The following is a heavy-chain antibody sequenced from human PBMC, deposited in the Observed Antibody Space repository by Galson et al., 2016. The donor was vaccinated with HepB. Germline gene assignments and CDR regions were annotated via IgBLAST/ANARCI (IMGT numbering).Heavy chain of an antibody. V-gene: IGHV3-23*01. CDR1: GFAFSNSA. CDR3: AVWRQPHFGY. CDR2: IRPGRPNT. J-gene: IGHJ4*02. Sequence: SLRLSCAASGFAFSNSAMGWIRQVPGKGLEWVSTIRPGRPNTHYADSVWSRFTISRDDAKDTVFLHRSSRRDEDTAVYYCAVWRQPHFGYWGQGTFVAVSS.